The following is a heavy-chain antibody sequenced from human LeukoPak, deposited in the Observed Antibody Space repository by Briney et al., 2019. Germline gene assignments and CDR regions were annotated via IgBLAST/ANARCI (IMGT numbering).Heavy chain of an antibody. CDR1: GVSISSHY. Sequence: PSETLSLTCTVSGVSISSHYWTWIRQPPGKGLEWIGCVHYSGGTRYNPYLNSRVTISLDTSKNHSSLRLSSVTAADTAVYYCASRPLGYCSDSTCRDYWGQGTLVAISS. CDR2: VHYSGGT. D-gene: IGHD2-15*01. J-gene: IGHJ4*02. V-gene: IGHV4-59*11. CDR3: ASRPLGYCSDSTCRDY.